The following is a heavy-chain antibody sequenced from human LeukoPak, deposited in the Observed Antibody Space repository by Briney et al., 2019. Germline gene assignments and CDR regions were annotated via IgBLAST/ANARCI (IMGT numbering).Heavy chain of an antibody. V-gene: IGHV3-30*02. CDR1: GFTFSSYG. D-gene: IGHD3-10*01. CDR2: IRYDGSNK. J-gene: IGHJ4*02. Sequence: GGSLRLSCAASGFTFSSYGMHWVRQAPGKGLEWVAFIRYDGSNKYYADSVKGRFTISRDNSKNTLYLQMNSLRAEDTAVYYCAILLPNYYGSGSTNWGQGTLVTVSS. CDR3: AILLPNYYGSGSTN.